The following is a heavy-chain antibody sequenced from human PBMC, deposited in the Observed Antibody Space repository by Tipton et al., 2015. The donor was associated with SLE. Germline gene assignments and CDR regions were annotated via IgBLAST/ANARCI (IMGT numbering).Heavy chain of an antibody. CDR2: MYNTGST. V-gene: IGHV4-38-2*01. Sequence: TLSLTCVVSGFSIRSSYWWGWIRQPPGKGLEWIGSMYNTGSTFYNPSLKSRVTISLDMSNNEFSLRLTSVTAADTAVYYCATSFIYTDWGAFHIWGQGTVVTVSS. J-gene: IGHJ3*02. CDR3: ATSFIYTDWGAFHI. D-gene: IGHD3-9*01. CDR1: GFSIRSSYW.